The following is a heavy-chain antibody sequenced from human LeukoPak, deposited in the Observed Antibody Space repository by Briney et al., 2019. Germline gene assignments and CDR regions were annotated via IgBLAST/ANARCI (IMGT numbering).Heavy chain of an antibody. CDR1: NGSISSYY. D-gene: IGHD3-22*01. CDR3: ARDRRGFYDSRGAFDI. CDR2: IYYSGST. J-gene: IGHJ3*02. V-gene: IGHV4-59*01. Sequence: SETLSLTCSVSNGSISSYYWSWIRQPPGKGLEWIGYIYYSGSTNYNPSLKSRVTISVDTSKNYFSLKLSSVTAADTAVYYCARDRRGFYDSRGAFDIWGQGTMVSVSS.